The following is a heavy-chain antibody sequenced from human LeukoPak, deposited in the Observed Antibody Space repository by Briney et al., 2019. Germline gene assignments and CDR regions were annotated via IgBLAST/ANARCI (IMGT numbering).Heavy chain of an antibody. D-gene: IGHD2-2*01. CDR2: IYTSGST. Sequence: SQTLSLTCTVSGGSISSGSYYWSWIPQPTGKGLEWIGRIYTSGSTNYNPSLKSRVTISIDTYKNQFSLKLSSVTAADTAVYYCARDGEDIVVVPAAIWGQGTLVTVSS. CDR3: ARDGEDIVVVPAAI. V-gene: IGHV4-61*02. J-gene: IGHJ4*02. CDR1: GGSISSGSYY.